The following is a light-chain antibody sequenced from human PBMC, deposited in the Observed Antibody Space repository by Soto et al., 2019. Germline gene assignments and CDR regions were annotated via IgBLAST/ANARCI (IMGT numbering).Light chain of an antibody. CDR3: QHYSSQT. CDR2: GAS. CDR1: QSVSNY. J-gene: IGKJ1*01. Sequence: EIVLTQSPGTLSLSPGERATLSCRASQSVSNYLAWYQQRPGQAPRLLIYGASSRATGIPDRFSGSGSGTDFTLTISRLEPEDSAVYFCQHYSSQTFGQGTKVDIK. V-gene: IGKV3-20*01.